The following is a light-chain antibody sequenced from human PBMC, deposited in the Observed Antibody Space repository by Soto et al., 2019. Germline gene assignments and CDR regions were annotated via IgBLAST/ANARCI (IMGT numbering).Light chain of an antibody. Sequence: AIQLTQSPSSLSASVGDRVTITCRASQAISSALAWYQHNPGRAPRLLIYDASSLQSGVPSRFSGSGSGTDFTLTISSLQPEDFATYYCQQFQSYAPTFGGGTKLEIK. J-gene: IGKJ4*01. CDR2: DAS. CDR3: QQFQSYAPT. V-gene: IGKV1-13*02. CDR1: QAISSA.